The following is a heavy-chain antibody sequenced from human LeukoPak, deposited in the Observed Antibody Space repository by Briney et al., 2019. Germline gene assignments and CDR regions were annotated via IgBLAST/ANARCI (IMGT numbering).Heavy chain of an antibody. CDR1: GFTFSNYW. V-gene: IGHV3-74*01. Sequence: PGGSLRLSCAASGFTFSNYWMHWVRQAPGKGLVWVSRISSDGSPTFYADSVKGRFTISRDNAKNTLYLQLNSLRAGDTAVYYCARSASGWSNAFDIWGQGTMVTVSS. CDR3: ARSASGWSNAFDI. D-gene: IGHD6-19*01. J-gene: IGHJ3*02. CDR2: ISSDGSPT.